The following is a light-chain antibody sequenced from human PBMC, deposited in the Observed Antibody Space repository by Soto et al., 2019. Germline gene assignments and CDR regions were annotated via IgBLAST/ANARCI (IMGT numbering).Light chain of an antibody. V-gene: IGKV3D-15*01. CDR1: QSVSSN. J-gene: IGKJ5*01. CDR2: GAS. CDR3: QQLDSMPIT. Sequence: EILMTQSPVTLSVSPGERATLSCRASQSVSSNLAWYQQKPGQAPRLLIYGASNRATGIPDRFSGSGSGTDFVLTISSLQPEDSATYYCQQLDSMPITFGQGTRLEIK.